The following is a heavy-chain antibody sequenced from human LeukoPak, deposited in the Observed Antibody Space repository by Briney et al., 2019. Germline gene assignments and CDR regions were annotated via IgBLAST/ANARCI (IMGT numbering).Heavy chain of an antibody. CDR1: GYTLTELS. V-gene: IGHV1-24*01. Sequence: ASVKVSCKVSGYTLTELSMHWVRQAPGKGLEWMGGFDPEDGETIYAQKFQGRVTMTEDTSTDTAYMELSSLRAEDTAVYYCARDKKSGESSEIDYWGQGTLVTVSS. CDR3: ARDKKSGESSEIDY. CDR2: FDPEDGET. D-gene: IGHD3-10*01. J-gene: IGHJ4*02.